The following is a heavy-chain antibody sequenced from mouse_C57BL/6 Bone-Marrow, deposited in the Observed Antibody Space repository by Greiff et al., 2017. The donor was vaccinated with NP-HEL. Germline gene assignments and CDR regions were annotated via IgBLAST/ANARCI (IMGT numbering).Heavy chain of an antibody. J-gene: IGHJ2*01. V-gene: IGHV1-81*01. D-gene: IGHD2-2*01. CDR3: ARFMVTTDFDY. Sequence: VKLQQSGAELARPGASVKLSCKASGYTFTSYGISWVKQRTGQGLEWIGEIYPRSGNTYYNEKFKGKATLTADKSSSTAYMELRSLTSEDSAVYFCARFMVTTDFDYWGQGTTLTVSS. CDR1: GYTFTSYG. CDR2: IYPRSGNT.